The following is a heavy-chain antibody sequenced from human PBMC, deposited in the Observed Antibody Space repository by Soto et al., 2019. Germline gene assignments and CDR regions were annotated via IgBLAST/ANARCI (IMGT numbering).Heavy chain of an antibody. Sequence: GGSLRLSCAASGFTFSSYGMHWVRQAPGKGLEWVAVIWYDGSNKYYADSVKGRFTISRDNSKNTLYLQMNSLRAEDTAVYYCARGAYCGGDCPSGILDYWGQGTLVTVSS. D-gene: IGHD2-21*02. CDR1: GFTFSSYG. V-gene: IGHV3-33*01. CDR2: IWYDGSNK. CDR3: ARGAYCGGDCPSGILDY. J-gene: IGHJ4*02.